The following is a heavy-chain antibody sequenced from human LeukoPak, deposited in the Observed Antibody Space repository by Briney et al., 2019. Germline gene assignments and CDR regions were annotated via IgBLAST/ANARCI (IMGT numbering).Heavy chain of an antibody. CDR1: GFTFSSYG. D-gene: IGHD6-13*01. V-gene: IGHV3-30*18. Sequence: GRSLRLSCAAAGFTFSSYGMHWVRQAPGKGLELVAVISYDGSNKYYADSVKGRFTISRDNSKNTLYLQMNSLRAEDTAVYYCAKQIAAAGNRHNGMDVWGQGTTATVSS. CDR3: AKQIAAAGNRHNGMDV. CDR2: ISYDGSNK. J-gene: IGHJ6*02.